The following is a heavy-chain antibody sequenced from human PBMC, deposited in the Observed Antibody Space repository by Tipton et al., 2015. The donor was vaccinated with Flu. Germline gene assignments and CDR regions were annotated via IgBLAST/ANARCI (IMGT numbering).Heavy chain of an antibody. V-gene: IGHV4-34*01. CDR3: ARGGYDFWSGYYTGYYYGMDV. CDR2: INHSGST. Sequence: TLSLTCAVYGGSFSGYYWSWIRQPPGKGLEWIGEINHSGSTNYNPSLKSRVTISVDTSKNQFSLKLSSVTAADTAVYYCARGGYDFWSGYYTGYYYGMDVWGQGTTVTVSS. J-gene: IGHJ6*02. CDR1: GGSFSGYY. D-gene: IGHD3-3*01.